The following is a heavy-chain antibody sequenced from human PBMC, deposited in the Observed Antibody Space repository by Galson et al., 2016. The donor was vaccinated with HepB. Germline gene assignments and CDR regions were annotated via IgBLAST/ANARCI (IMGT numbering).Heavy chain of an antibody. D-gene: IGHD1-26*01. CDR3: AVEGTILRQYYFDY. Sequence: SVKVSCKVSGYTLSELSMHWVRQAPGKGLEWMGGFDPEDGETIYTRKFQGRVTITADESTSTAYMELSSLRSEDTAVYYCAVEGTILRQYYFDYWGQGTLVTVSS. CDR2: FDPEDGET. CDR1: GYTLSELS. V-gene: IGHV1-24*01. J-gene: IGHJ4*02.